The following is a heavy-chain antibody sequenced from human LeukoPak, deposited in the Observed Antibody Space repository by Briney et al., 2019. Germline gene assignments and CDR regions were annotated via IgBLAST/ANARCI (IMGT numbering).Heavy chain of an antibody. CDR1: GYIFTMYV. J-gene: IGHJ4*02. V-gene: IGHV1-3*01. Sequence: GASVKVSCKASGYIFTMYVVHWVRQAPGQRPDWMGWIKAGNGDTKYSQNFQDRLTITRDTSASTVYMELSSLTSEDTALYYCARDDCGDTCYPGGYWGQGTLVTVSS. D-gene: IGHD2-21*01. CDR3: ARDDCGDTCYPGGY. CDR2: IKAGNGDT.